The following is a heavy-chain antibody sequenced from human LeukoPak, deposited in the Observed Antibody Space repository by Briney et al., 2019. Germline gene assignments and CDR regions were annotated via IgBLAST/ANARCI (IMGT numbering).Heavy chain of an antibody. Sequence: PGGSLRLSCAAASGFTFTDYISWIRQAPGKGLEWVSYFRNSDSPVYYADSVKGRFTISRDNAKDSLYLQMNSLRAEDTAVYFCATWDGPSAGLAVWGQGTTVTVTS. CDR1: GFTFTDY. CDR2: FRNSDSPV. CDR3: ATWDGPSAGLAV. V-gene: IGHV3-11*01. D-gene: IGHD1-26*01. J-gene: IGHJ6*02.